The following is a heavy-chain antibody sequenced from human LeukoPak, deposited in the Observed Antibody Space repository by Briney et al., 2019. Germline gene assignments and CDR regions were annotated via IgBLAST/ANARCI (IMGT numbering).Heavy chain of an antibody. CDR1: GFTVSSIY. CDR2: IYNDGSP. V-gene: IGHV3-66*01. D-gene: IGHD6-13*01. CDR3: ARSLLAAVTFDS. Sequence: PGGSLRLSCTASGFTVSSIYMSWVRQAPGKGLEWVSVIYNDGSPYYADSVRDRFTISRDNSKNTVDLQLNRLRAEDTAVYFCARSLLAAVTFDSWGQGTLVTVSS. J-gene: IGHJ4*02.